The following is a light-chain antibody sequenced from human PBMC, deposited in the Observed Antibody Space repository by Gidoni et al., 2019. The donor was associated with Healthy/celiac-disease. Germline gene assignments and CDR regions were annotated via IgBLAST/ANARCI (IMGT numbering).Light chain of an antibody. CDR1: QSVSSSY. V-gene: IGKV3-20*01. Sequence: EIVLTQSPGTLSLSPGERATLSCRASQSVSSSYLAWYQQKPGQAPRLLIYGASSRATGIPDRFSGSGSGTDFTLNISRLEPEDFAVYYCQQYGSSPGWTFXQXTKVEIK. CDR3: QQYGSSPGWT. CDR2: GAS. J-gene: IGKJ1*01.